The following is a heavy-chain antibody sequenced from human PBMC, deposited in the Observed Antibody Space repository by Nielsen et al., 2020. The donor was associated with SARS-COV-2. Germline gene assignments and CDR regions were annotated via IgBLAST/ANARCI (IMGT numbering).Heavy chain of an antibody. CDR2: IYYSGNT. J-gene: IGHJ4*02. Sequence: SETLSLTCAVSGGSITTYYWHWIRKSPGKGLEWIGYIYYSGNTNYNPSLKSRVTISVGTSKNQFSLKLSSVTAADTAVYYCARDDDNWGSLAYWGQGTLVTVSS. CDR3: ARDDDNWGSLAY. V-gene: IGHV4-59*13. D-gene: IGHD7-27*01. CDR1: GGSITTYY.